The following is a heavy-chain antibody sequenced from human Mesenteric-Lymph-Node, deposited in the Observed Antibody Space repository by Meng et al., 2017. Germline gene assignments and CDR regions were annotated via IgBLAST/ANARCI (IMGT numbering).Heavy chain of an antibody. D-gene: IGHD6-19*01. Sequence: GESLKISCAASGFTISGAYMSWVRQAPGKGLEWVSVIYSGGSTYYADSVKGRFTISRDNSKNTLYLQMNSLRAEDTAVYYCARDLVSYSSGWSYIGQSDYWGQGTLVTVSS. V-gene: IGHV3-66*02. CDR1: GFTISGAY. CDR3: ARDLVSYSSGWSYIGQSDY. J-gene: IGHJ4*02. CDR2: IYSGGST.